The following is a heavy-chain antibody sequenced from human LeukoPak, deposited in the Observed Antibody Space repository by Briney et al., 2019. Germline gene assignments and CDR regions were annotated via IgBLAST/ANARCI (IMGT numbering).Heavy chain of an antibody. CDR3: ARMRFKFGSKYCSSTSCYYWFDP. D-gene: IGHD2-2*01. CDR2: IYDSGST. V-gene: IGHV4-38-2*01. Sequence: SETLSLTCAVSGYSFSSGYYWGWTRPPPGKGREWIGSIYDSGSTYYNPSLKRRVTISGDTSKNKLSMKVSSVTAADAAVYYCARMRFKFGSKYCSSTSCYYWFDPWGQGTLVTVSS. CDR1: GYSFSSGYY. J-gene: IGHJ5*02.